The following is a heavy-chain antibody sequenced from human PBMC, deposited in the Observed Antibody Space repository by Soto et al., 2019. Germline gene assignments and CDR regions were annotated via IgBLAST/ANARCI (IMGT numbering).Heavy chain of an antibody. D-gene: IGHD2-2*01. CDR2: IRSKANNYAT. V-gene: IGHV3-73*01. J-gene: IGHJ3*02. Sequence: EVQLVESGGGLVQPGGSLKLSCAASGFSFSDSSIHWVRQASGEGLEWVGRIRSKANNYATGYAASVKGRFSISRDDSKKKAYVEMKSLNPEDTDIYYCTREDVVLLPDAKAAFDIWGQGTTVIVSS. CDR3: TREDVVLLPDAKAAFDI. CDR1: GFSFSDSS.